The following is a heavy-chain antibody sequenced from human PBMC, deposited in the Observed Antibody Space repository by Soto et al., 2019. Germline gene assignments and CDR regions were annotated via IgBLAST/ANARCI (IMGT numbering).Heavy chain of an antibody. V-gene: IGHV3-30*18. D-gene: IGHD2-2*01. CDR3: ANAYCSSTSCYPPIDY. J-gene: IGHJ4*02. Sequence: QVQLVESGGGVVQPGRSLRLSCAASGFTFSSYGMHWVRQAPGKGLEWVAVISYDGSNKYYADSVKGRFTISRDNPKNTLYLQMNSLRAEDTAVYYCANAYCSSTSCYPPIDYWGQGTLVTVSS. CDR1: GFTFSSYG. CDR2: ISYDGSNK.